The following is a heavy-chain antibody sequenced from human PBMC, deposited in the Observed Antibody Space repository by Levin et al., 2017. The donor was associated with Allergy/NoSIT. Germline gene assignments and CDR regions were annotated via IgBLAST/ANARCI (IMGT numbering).Heavy chain of an antibody. CDR3: AKAGPPYDSSGYYYFDY. D-gene: IGHD3-22*01. J-gene: IGHJ4*02. CDR1: GFTFSSYA. V-gene: IGHV3-23*01. CDR2: ISGSGGST. Sequence: AGGSLRLSCAASGFTFSSYAMSWVRQAPGKGLEWVSAISGSGGSTYYADSVKGRFTISRDNSKNTLYLQMNSLRAEDTAVYYCAKAGPPYDSSGYYYFDYWGQGTLVTVSS.